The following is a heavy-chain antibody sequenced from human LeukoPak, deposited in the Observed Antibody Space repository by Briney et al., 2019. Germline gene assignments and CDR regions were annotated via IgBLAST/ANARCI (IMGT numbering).Heavy chain of an antibody. Sequence: PGGSLRLSCAASGFTVSSNYMSWVRQAPGKGLEWVSVIYSGGSTYYADSVKGRFTISRDNAKNSLYLQMNSLRAEDTAVYYCARAPDYGGNSAYWGQGTLVTVSS. V-gene: IGHV3-66*01. D-gene: IGHD4-23*01. J-gene: IGHJ4*02. CDR1: GFTVSSNY. CDR3: ARAPDYGGNSAY. CDR2: IYSGGST.